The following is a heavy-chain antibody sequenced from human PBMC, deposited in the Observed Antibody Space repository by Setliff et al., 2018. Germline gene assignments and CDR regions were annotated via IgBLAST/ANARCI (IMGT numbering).Heavy chain of an antibody. D-gene: IGHD5-18*01. J-gene: IGHJ4*02. CDR3: ARAPSVELVTIRTNSWFTY. CDR2: ISVYNGDT. CDR1: GYTFRNYA. Sequence: ASVKVSCKASGYTFRNYAFAWVRQAPGQGLEWVGWISVYNGDTNYAQKLQGRVTLTTDTSTSTAYMELRSLTSDDSAFYYCARAPSVELVTIRTNSWFTYWGQGTRGTVSS. V-gene: IGHV1-18*01.